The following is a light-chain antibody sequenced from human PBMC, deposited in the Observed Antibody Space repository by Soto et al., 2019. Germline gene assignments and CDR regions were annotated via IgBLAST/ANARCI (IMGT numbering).Light chain of an antibody. V-gene: IGKV1-5*03. CDR3: QQYNSDSGLT. J-gene: IGKJ4*01. CDR2: SAS. Sequence: DIPMTQFPSTLSASVGDRVTITCRASQSISRWLAWYQQRPGKAPKLLIHSASSLDSGVPSRFSGSGSGTEFTLTINSLQPDDFTTYYCQQYNSDSGLTFGGGTKVEIK. CDR1: QSISRW.